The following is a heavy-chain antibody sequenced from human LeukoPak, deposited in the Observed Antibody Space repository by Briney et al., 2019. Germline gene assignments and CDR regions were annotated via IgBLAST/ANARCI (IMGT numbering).Heavy chain of an antibody. Sequence: GGSLRLSCAASGFTFSSYSMNWVRQAPGKGLEWVSYISSSSSTIYYADSVKGRFTISRDNSKNTLYLQMNSLRAEDTAVYYCAKSATYYYGSEGPWGQGTLVTVSS. J-gene: IGHJ5*02. CDR2: ISSSSSTI. CDR1: GFTFSSYS. V-gene: IGHV3-48*01. CDR3: AKSATYYYGSEGP. D-gene: IGHD3-10*01.